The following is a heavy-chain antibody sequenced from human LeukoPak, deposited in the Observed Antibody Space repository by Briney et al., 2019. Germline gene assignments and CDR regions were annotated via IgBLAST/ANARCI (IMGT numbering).Heavy chain of an antibody. V-gene: IGHV1-46*01. CDR1: GYTFTSYY. CDR3: ARFLPLGLNYYDSSFGV. J-gene: IGHJ3*01. Sequence: GASVKVSCKASGYTFTSYYMHWVRQAPGQGLEWMGVINPSGGSTSYAQKFQGRVTMTRDTSTSTVYMELSRLRSDDTAVYYCARFLPLGLNYYDSSFGVWGQGTMVTVSS. CDR2: INPSGGST. D-gene: IGHD3-22*01.